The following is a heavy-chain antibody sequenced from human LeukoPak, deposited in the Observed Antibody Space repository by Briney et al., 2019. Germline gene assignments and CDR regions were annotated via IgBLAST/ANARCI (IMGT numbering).Heavy chain of an antibody. Sequence: GGSLRLSCAASGFTFSSYAMHWVRQAPGKGLEWVAVISYDGSNKYYADSVKGRFTISRDNSKNTLYLQMNSLRAEDTAVYYCAKDAQGGYYDSSVSDHWGQGTLVTVSS. J-gene: IGHJ4*02. CDR1: GFTFSSYA. CDR2: ISYDGSNK. D-gene: IGHD3-22*01. CDR3: AKDAQGGYYDSSVSDH. V-gene: IGHV3-30*04.